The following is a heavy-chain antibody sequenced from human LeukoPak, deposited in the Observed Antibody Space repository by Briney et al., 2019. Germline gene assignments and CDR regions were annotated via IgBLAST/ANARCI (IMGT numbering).Heavy chain of an antibody. CDR1: GYTFTGYY. CDR3: ARGLSRNYYYGMDV. Sequence: ASVKVSCKASGYTFTGYYMHWVRQAPGQGLEWMGWINPNSGGTNYAQKFQGWVTMTRDTSISTAYMELSRLRSDDTAVYYCARGLSRNYYYGMDVWGQGTTVTVSS. J-gene: IGHJ6*02. CDR2: INPNSGGT. V-gene: IGHV1-2*04. D-gene: IGHD2-15*01.